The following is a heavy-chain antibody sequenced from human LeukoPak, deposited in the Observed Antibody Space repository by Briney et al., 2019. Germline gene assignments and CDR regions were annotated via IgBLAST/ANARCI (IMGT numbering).Heavy chain of an antibody. Sequence: SETLSLTCSASGGSISSYYWSWIRQPAGEGAEWIGRMYTSGSTNYNPSLKIRVSISVETSKNQLSLKRSSVTAADTAMYYCARAGYSYGWRYFDLWGRGTLVTVSS. CDR2: MYTSGST. V-gene: IGHV4-4*07. CDR1: GGSISSYY. D-gene: IGHD5-18*01. CDR3: ARAGYSYGWRYFDL. J-gene: IGHJ2*01.